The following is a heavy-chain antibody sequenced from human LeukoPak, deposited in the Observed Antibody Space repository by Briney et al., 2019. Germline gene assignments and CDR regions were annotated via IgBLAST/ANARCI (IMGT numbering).Heavy chain of an antibody. J-gene: IGHJ4*02. CDR3: ARIGRDGYNYPDY. V-gene: IGHV4-59*01. D-gene: IGHD5-24*01. CDR1: GGYISSYF. Sequence: PSETLSLTCTVSGGYISSYFWSWIRQPPGKGLEWIGYIYHSGRTNYNPSLKSRLTISIDTSKSQFSLRLSSATAADTAVYYCARIGRDGYNYPDYWGQGILVTVSS. CDR2: IYHSGRT.